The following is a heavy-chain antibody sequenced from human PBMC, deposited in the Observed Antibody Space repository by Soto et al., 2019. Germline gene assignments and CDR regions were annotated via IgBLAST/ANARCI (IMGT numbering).Heavy chain of an antibody. Sequence: PGGSLRLSCVASGFTLSNSGMHWVRQAPGKGLEWVAVISYDGSNKYYADSVKGRFTISRDNSKNTLYLQVDSLRAEDTAVYYCAKDSSRGDSYGSTFFDYWGLGTLVTVSS. CDR1: GFTLSNSG. CDR2: ISYDGSNK. CDR3: AKDSSRGDSYGSTFFDY. J-gene: IGHJ4*02. V-gene: IGHV3-30*18. D-gene: IGHD2-2*01.